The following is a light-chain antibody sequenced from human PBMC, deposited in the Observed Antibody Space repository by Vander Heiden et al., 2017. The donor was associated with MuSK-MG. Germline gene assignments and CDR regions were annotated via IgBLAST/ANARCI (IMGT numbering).Light chain of an antibody. CDR3: MQGTHWPYT. CDR2: KVS. CDR1: LSVVYVDGNSY. Sequence: DVVLTQSPLSLPATIGQPASISCRSSLSVVYVDGNSYLNWFQQRPGQSPRRLIYKVSNRDSGVPDRFSGSGSGTEFTLKISRVEAEDVGLYYCMQGTHWPYTFDQGTKLEIK. J-gene: IGKJ2*01. V-gene: IGKV2-30*01.